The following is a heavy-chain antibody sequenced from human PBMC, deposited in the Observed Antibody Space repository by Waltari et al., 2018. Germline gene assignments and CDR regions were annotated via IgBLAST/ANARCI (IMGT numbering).Heavy chain of an antibody. J-gene: IGHJ5*02. CDR2: IYYSGST. CDR3: AREVYGDYASWFDP. D-gene: IGHD4-17*01. Sequence: QVQLQESGPGLVTPSQTLSLTCTVSGRSLSRGGSYWSCIRQHPGKGLEWIGYIYYSGSTYYNPSLKSRVTISVDTSKNQFSLKLSSVTAADTAVYYCAREVYGDYASWFDPWGQGTLVTVSS. CDR1: GRSLSRGGSY. V-gene: IGHV4-30-4*08.